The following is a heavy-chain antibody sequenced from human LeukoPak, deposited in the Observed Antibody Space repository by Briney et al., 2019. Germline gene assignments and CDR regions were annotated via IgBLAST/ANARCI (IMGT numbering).Heavy chain of an antibody. CDR2: IQYDGSNK. V-gene: IGHV3-30*02. D-gene: IGHD6-13*01. CDR3: AKDRAYISSWYGCSTP. CDR1: GFTFSSYG. Sequence: GGSLRLSCAASGFTFSSYGMHWVRQAPGKGLEWVTFIQYDGSNKYYADSVKGRFTISRDNSKNTVYLQMHSLRAEDTAVYYCAKDRAYISSWYGCSTPWGQGTLVTVSS. J-gene: IGHJ5*02.